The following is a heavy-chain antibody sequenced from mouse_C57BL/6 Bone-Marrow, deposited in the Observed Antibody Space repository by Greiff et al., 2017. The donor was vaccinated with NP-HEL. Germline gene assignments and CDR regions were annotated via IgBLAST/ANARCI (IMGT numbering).Heavy chain of an antibody. CDR3: ARGIYYGNP. J-gene: IGHJ2*01. D-gene: IGHD2-1*01. V-gene: IGHV5-9*01. CDR1: GFTFSSYT. Sequence: EVMLVESGGGLVKPGGSLKLSCAASGFTFSSYTMSWVCQTPEKRLEWVATISGGGGNTYYPDSVKGRFTISRDNAKNTLYLQMSSLRSEDTALYYCARGIYYGNPWGQGTTLTVSS. CDR2: ISGGGGNT.